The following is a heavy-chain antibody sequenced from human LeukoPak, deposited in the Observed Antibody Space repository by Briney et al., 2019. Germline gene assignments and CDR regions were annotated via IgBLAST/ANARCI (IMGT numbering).Heavy chain of an antibody. Sequence: KPSATLSLTCTVSGGSISTYYWSWIRQPPGKGLEWIGYIHYSGSTNYNPSLKSRVTISVDTSKNLFSLRLTSVTAADTAVYYCVAEEYGTGSYYKSAFWGKGALVTVSS. CDR3: VAEEYGTGSYYKSAF. D-gene: IGHD3-10*01. J-gene: IGHJ4*02. CDR2: IHYSGST. CDR1: GGSISTYY. V-gene: IGHV4-59*08.